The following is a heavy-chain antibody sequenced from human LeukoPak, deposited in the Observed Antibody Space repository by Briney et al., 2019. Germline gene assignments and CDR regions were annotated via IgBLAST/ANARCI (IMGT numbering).Heavy chain of an antibody. CDR2: IYYSGST. J-gene: IGHJ3*02. CDR3: ARDRVGATFRPRAYSPYPYAFDI. Sequence: PSETLSLTCAVYGGSFSGYYWSWIRQPPGKGLEWIGYIYYSGSTNYNPSLKSRVTISVDTSKNQFSLKLSSVTAADTAVYYCARDRVGATFRPRAYSPYPYAFDIWGQGTMVTVSS. V-gene: IGHV4-59*01. CDR1: GGSFSGYY. D-gene: IGHD1-26*01.